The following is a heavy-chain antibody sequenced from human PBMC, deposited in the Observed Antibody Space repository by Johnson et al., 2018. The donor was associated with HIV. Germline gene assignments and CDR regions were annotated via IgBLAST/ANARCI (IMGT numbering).Heavy chain of an antibody. CDR3: ARELVRYAFDI. CDR2: ISPDGNRK. J-gene: IGHJ3*02. Sequence: QMQLVESGGGLVQPGGSLRLSCAASGFTFSYSAFHWVRQPPGEGLEWVALISPDGNRKYYADSLKGRFTISRDNSKNTLYLQMNSLRAEDTAVYYCARELVRYAFDIWGQGTMVTVSS. V-gene: IGHV3-30-3*01. D-gene: IGHD3-9*01. CDR1: GFTFSYSA.